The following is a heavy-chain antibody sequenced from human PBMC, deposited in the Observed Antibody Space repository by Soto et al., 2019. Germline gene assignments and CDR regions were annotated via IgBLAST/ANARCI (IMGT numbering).Heavy chain of an antibody. Sequence: QAQLVQSGAEVKKPGASVKVSCQAGGYTFADYGISWVRQAPGQGLEWVGWIGPYNGNTKYAQNLQDRVTMTTDTSKNKAYMELRSLRSDDTALYYCARCYCTVGSCYTCWHFDLWGRGTLLTVSS. D-gene: IGHD2-15*01. CDR3: ARCYCTVGSCYTCWHFDL. V-gene: IGHV1-18*01. CDR1: GYTFADYG. J-gene: IGHJ2*01. CDR2: IGPYNGNT.